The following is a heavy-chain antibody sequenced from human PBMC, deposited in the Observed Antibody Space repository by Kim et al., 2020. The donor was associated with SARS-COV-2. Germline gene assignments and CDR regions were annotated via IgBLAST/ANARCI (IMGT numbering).Heavy chain of an antibody. CDR1: GFTFSSYS. V-gene: IGHV3-21*01. Sequence: GGSLRLSCAASGFTFSSYSMNWVRQAPGKGLEWVSSISSSSSYIYYADSVKGRFTISRDNAKNSLYLQMNSLRAEDTAVYYCARVWGDTAMVGYWGQGTLVTVSS. CDR2: ISSSSSYI. CDR3: ARVWGDTAMVGY. J-gene: IGHJ4*02. D-gene: IGHD5-18*01.